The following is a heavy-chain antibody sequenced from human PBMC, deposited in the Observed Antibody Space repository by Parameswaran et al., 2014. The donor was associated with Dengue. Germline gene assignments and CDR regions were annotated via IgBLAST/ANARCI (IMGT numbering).Heavy chain of an antibody. CDR2: IYYSGST. CDR1: GGSISSGDYY. V-gene: IGHV4-30-4*01. J-gene: IGHJ6*02. CDR3: EGVAKYYYYYGMDV. D-gene: IGHD2-15*01. Sequence: SETLSLTCTVSGGSISSGDYYWSWIRQPPGKGLEWIGYIYYSGSTYYNPSLKSRVTISVDTSKNQFSLKLSSVTAADTAVYYCEGVAKYYYYYGMDVWGQGTTVTVSS.